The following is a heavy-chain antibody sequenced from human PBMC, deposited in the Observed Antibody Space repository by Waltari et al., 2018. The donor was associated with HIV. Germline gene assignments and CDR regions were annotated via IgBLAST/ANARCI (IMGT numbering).Heavy chain of an antibody. J-gene: IGHJ4*02. CDR2: IKQDGSEK. CDR3: ARDWAVAGTNDY. CDR1: VLTFSIYL. D-gene: IGHD6-19*01. Sequence: EVQLVESGGGLVQPGGFLRLSCAASVLTFSIYLFLLVRQAPGKGLEGVANIKQDGSEKYYVDSVKGRFTISRDNAKNSLYLQMNSLRAEDTAVYYCARDWAVAGTNDYWGQGTLVTVSS. V-gene: IGHV3-7*01.